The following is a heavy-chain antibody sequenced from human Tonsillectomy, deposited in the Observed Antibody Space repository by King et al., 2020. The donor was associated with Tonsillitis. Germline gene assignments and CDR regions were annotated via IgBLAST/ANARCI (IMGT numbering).Heavy chain of an antibody. Sequence: VQLQESGPGLVKPSETLSLTCTVSGGSISSYYWSWIRQPPGKGLEWIGYIYYSGSTNYNPSLKSRVTISVDTSKKQFSLKLSSVTAADTAVYYCARHIGVGATPGDAFDIWGQGTMVTVSS. CDR2: IYYSGST. V-gene: IGHV4-59*08. D-gene: IGHD1-26*01. J-gene: IGHJ3*02. CDR3: ARHIGVGATPGDAFDI. CDR1: GGSISSYY.